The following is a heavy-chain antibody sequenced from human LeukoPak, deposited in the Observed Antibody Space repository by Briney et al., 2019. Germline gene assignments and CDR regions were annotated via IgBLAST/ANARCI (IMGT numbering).Heavy chain of an antibody. Sequence: PSETLSLTCTVSGGSISSYYWSWIRQPPGKGLEWIGYIYYSGSTNYNPSLKSRVTISVDTSKNQFSPKLSSVTAADTAVYYCARDPRGYDLLTGHYPFDYWGQGTLVTVSS. V-gene: IGHV4-59*12. D-gene: IGHD3-9*01. CDR3: ARDPRGYDLLTGHYPFDY. CDR1: GGSISSYY. CDR2: IYYSGST. J-gene: IGHJ4*02.